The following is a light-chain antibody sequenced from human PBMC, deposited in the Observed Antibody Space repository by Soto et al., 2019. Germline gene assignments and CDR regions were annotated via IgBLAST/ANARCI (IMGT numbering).Light chain of an antibody. J-gene: IGKJ1*01. CDR3: QHYGGMWT. V-gene: IGKV1-5*01. CDR1: RSISDW. CDR2: DAL. Sequence: DIQMTQSPSALSASVGDTVTITCRASRSISDWLAWYQQKPGKAPDLLIYDALNLESGVPSRFSGSGYGTEFTLTIRSLQPDDFATYCCQHYGGMWTFGQGTKVDIK.